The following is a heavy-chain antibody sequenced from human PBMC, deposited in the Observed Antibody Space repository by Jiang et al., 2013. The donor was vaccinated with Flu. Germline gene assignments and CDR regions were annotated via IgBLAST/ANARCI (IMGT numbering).Heavy chain of an antibody. V-gene: IGHV4-59*08. CDR3: ARLTSMGVLDS. CDR2: TYYSGST. Sequence: LLKPSETLSLTCTVSGGSMSSYYWSWIRQPPGKGLERIGYTYYSGSTKYDPSLKSRVTISLDTSKNQFSLNLSSVTAADTTVYYCARLTSMGVLDSWGQGTLVTV. CDR1: GGSMSSYY. J-gene: IGHJ4*02. D-gene: IGHD2/OR15-2a*01.